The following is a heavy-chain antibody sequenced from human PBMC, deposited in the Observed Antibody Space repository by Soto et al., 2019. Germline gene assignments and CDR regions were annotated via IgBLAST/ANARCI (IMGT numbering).Heavy chain of an antibody. J-gene: IGHJ3*02. V-gene: IGHV1-69*01. Sequence: QVQLVQSGAEVKKPGSSVKVSCKASGGTFSSYAISWVRQAPGQGLEWMGGIIPIFNTANYAQKFQGRVTITADESTSTAYMELSSLRSEDTAVYYCARGAFDSGWYAFGAFDIWGQGTMVTVSS. CDR2: IIPIFNTA. D-gene: IGHD6-19*01. CDR1: GGTFSSYA. CDR3: ARGAFDSGWYAFGAFDI.